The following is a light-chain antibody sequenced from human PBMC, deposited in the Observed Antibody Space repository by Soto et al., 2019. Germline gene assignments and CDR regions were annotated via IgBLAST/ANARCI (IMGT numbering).Light chain of an antibody. CDR2: RTS. CDR1: QSVRSA. Sequence: VVKHSPPSLCSSGIHRATDSFRASQSVRSAFGWYQQKPGQAPRLLMFRTSSRATGFPARFSGSGSGTEFNLTIRSLQSEDFAVYYCQQYNKWTRTFGQGTKVDIK. CDR3: QQYNKWTRT. J-gene: IGKJ1*01. V-gene: IGKV3-15*01.